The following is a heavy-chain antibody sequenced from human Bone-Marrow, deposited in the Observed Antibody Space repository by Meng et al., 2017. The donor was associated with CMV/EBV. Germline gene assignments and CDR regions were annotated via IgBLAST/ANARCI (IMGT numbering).Heavy chain of an antibody. CDR1: GATFSSYA. CDR3: ARCIAAAAVGLYYFDY. CDR2: IIPIFGTA. Sequence: SGATFSSYAISWVRQAPGQGLEWMGGIIPIFGTANYAQKFQGRVTITADKSTSTAYMELSSLRSEDTAVYYCARCIAAAAVGLYYFDYWGQGTLVTVSS. V-gene: IGHV1-69*06. D-gene: IGHD6-13*01. J-gene: IGHJ4*02.